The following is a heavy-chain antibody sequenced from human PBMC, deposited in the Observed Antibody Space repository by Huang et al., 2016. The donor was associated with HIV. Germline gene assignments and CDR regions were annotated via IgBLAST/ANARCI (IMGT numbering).Heavy chain of an antibody. D-gene: IGHD6-19*01. V-gene: IGHV3-15*01. CDR3: TTESESSGWTMDHDAFDI. J-gene: IGHJ3*02. Sequence: EVQLVESGGGLVKPGGSLRLSCAASGFTFSNAWMSWVRQAPGKGLEWVGRIKSKTDGGTTDYAAPVKGRFTISRDDSKNTRYLQMNSLKTEDTAVYYCTTESESSGWTMDHDAFDIWGQGTMVTVSS. CDR2: IKSKTDGGTT. CDR1: GFTFSNAW.